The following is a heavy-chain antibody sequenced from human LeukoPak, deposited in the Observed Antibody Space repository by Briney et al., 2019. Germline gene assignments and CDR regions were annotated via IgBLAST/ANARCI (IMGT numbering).Heavy chain of an antibody. V-gene: IGHV4-4*07. D-gene: IGHD6-13*01. CDR1: GGSISSYY. CDR3: ARKAAAGTYRWFDP. J-gene: IGHJ5*02. Sequence: SETLSLTCTVSGGSISSYYWSWIRQPAGKGLEWIGRIYNSGSTTYNPSLKSRVTMSVDTSKNQFSLKLSSVTAADTAVYYCARKAAAGTYRWFDPWGQGTLVTVSS. CDR2: IYNSGST.